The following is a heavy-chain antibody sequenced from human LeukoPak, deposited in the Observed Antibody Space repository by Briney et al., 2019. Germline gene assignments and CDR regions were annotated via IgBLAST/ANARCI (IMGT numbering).Heavy chain of an antibody. V-gene: IGHV2-5*02. Sequence: SGPTLLKPTQTLTLTCTFSGFSLSTSGVGVGWIRQPPGKALEWLALIYWDDDKRYSPSLKSRLTITKDTSKNQVVLTVTNMDPVDTATYYCAHSGGDYGDDYFDYWGQGTLVTVSS. D-gene: IGHD4-17*01. CDR1: GFSLSTSGVG. CDR3: AHSGGDYGDDYFDY. J-gene: IGHJ4*02. CDR2: IYWDDDK.